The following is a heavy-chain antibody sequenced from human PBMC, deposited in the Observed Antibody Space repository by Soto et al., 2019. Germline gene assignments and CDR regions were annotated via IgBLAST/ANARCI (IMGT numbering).Heavy chain of an antibody. Sequence: LRLSCVASGFTFSPYGMHWVRQAPGKGLEWVAFLWYDGRNETYTDSVKGRFTISRDNSKNTLYLQMNSLRADDTAVYYCARGTATDGLDSWVQGTLVTVSS. CDR3: ARGTATDGLDS. J-gene: IGHJ5*01. V-gene: IGHV3-33*01. D-gene: IGHD2-21*02. CDR2: LWYDGRNE. CDR1: GFTFSPYG.